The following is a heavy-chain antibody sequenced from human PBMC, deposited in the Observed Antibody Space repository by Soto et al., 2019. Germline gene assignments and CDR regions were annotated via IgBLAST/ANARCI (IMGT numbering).Heavy chain of an antibody. V-gene: IGHV3-33*06. CDR3: AKNLLEEPADYYDTKADALDT. CDR2: ISYDGSRT. CDR1: GFTFSRYG. Sequence: QVQLVESGGGVVQPGRPLRLSCAASGFTFSRYGVHWVRQAPGKGLEWVSFISYDGSRTYYADSVKGRFTISRDNSKNTVFLQMHSLRAEDTAVYYCAKNLLEEPADYYDTKADALDTWGQGTMVTVSS. D-gene: IGHD3-22*01. J-gene: IGHJ3*02.